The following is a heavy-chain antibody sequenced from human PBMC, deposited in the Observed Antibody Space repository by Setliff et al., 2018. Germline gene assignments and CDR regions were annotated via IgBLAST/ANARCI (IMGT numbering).Heavy chain of an antibody. CDR2: INTSGST. D-gene: IGHD3-16*01. CDR3: ARPPRGGRWYFDL. CDR1: GGSISYNY. V-gene: IGHV4-4*07. J-gene: IGHJ2*01. Sequence: SETLSLTCTASGGSISYNYWSWIRQPAGKGLQWIGRINTSGSTKYNPSLKSRVTMSVDTSKNQFSLKLSAVTAADTAVYYCARPPRGGRWYFDLWGRGTLVTVSS.